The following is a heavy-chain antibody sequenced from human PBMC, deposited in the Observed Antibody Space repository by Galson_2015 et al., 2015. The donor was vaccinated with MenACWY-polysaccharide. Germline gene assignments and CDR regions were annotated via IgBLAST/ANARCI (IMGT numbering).Heavy chain of an antibody. D-gene: IGHD1-26*01. CDR1: GFNFNIYV. V-gene: IGHV3-23*01. J-gene: IGHJ4*02. CDR3: VKGGWADN. Sequence: SLRLSCAASGFNFNIYVMTWVRQAPGKGLEWVSAISSGSDTAYYTDSVKGRFTISRDNSKDTLHLQMDSLRAEDTAVYYCVKGGWADNWGQGTLVTVSS. CDR2: ISSGSDTA.